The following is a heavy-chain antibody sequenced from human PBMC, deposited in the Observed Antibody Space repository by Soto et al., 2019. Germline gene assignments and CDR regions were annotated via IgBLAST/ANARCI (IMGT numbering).Heavy chain of an antibody. CDR2: VIPILDIV. J-gene: IGHJ4*01. V-gene: IGHV1-69*04. CDR3: ARESFWDYYDSSGYGQLDY. CDR1: GGTFSSYT. D-gene: IGHD3-22*01. Sequence: SVKVSCKASGGTFSSYTISWVRQAPGQGLEWMGRVIPILDIVNYAQKFQGRVTITADSSTSTAYMELSSLRSDDTAVYYCARESFWDYYDSSGYGQLDYWGQ.